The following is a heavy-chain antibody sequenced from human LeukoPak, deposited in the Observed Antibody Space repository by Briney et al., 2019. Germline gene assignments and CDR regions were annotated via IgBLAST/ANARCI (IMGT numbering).Heavy chain of an antibody. V-gene: IGHV3-30-3*01. J-gene: IGHJ3*02. Sequence: GGSLRLSCAASGFTFSSYAMHWVRQAPGKGLEWVAVISYDGSNKYYADSVKGRFTISRDNSKNTLYLQMNSLRAEDTAVYYCARDRIIAAVWTDAFDIWGQGTMVTVSS. CDR3: ARDRIIAAVWTDAFDI. CDR2: ISYDGSNK. D-gene: IGHD6-13*01. CDR1: GFTFSSYA.